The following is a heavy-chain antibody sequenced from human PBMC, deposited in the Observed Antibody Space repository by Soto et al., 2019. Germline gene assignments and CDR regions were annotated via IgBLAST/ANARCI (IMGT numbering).Heavy chain of an antibody. J-gene: IGHJ4*02. Sequence: QVQLEQSGGGVVQPGGSLRLSCVVPGSTFIGYCMHWDRQAPGKGLEWVAVIWHDGSERYHADSVKGRFNISRDNSKNTRYLQMNSLRAEDTAVYYCARVGIGGTAFWGVLDYWGQGTLVSVS. CDR1: GSTFIGYC. CDR2: IWHDGSER. D-gene: IGHD2-15*01. CDR3: ARVGIGGTAFWGVLDY. V-gene: IGHV3-33*01.